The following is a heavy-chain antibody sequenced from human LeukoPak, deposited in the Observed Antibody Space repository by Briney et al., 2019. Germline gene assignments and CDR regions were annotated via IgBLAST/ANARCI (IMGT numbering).Heavy chain of an antibody. CDR2: ISWNSGSI. J-gene: IGHJ3*02. CDR3: AKDAGGSGSYYSAFDI. CDR1: AFTFDDYA. Sequence: GGSLRLSCAASAFTFDDYAKHWVRQAPGKGLKWVSGISWNSGSIGYADSVKGRFTISRDNAKNSLHLQMNSLRAKDAALYYCAKDAGGSGSYYSAFDIWGQGTMVTVSS. D-gene: IGHD3-10*01. V-gene: IGHV3-9*01.